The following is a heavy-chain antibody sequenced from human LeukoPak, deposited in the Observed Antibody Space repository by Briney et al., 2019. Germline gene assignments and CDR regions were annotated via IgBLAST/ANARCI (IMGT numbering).Heavy chain of an antibody. CDR3: ARVQGRYSYGSGFDS. D-gene: IGHD5-18*01. Sequence: GGSLRLSCAASGFTFSSYAMHWVRQAPGKGLEWVAVISYDGSNKYYADSVKGRFTISRDDSKNTLYLQMNSLRAEDTAVYYCARVQGRYSYGSGFDSWGQGTLVTVSS. J-gene: IGHJ4*02. CDR2: ISYDGSNK. CDR1: GFTFSSYA. V-gene: IGHV3-30*04.